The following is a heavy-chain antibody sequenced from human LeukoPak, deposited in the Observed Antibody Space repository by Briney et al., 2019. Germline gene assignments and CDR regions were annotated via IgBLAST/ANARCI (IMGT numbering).Heavy chain of an antibody. D-gene: IGHD3-9*01. CDR3: AKDHRLELRYFDWLLWGDRGNWFDP. J-gene: IGHJ5*02. CDR2: ISYDGSNK. Sequence: GGSLRLSCAASGFTFSSYGMHWVRQAPGKGLEWVAVISYDGSNKYYADSVKGRFTISRDNSKNTLYLQMNSLRAEDTAVYYCAKDHRLELRYFDWLLWGDRGNWFDPWGQGTLVTVSS. CDR1: GFTFSSYG. V-gene: IGHV3-30*18.